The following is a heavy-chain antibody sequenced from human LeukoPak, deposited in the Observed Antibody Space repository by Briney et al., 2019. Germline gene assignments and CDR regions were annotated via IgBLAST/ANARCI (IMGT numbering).Heavy chain of an antibody. CDR1: GFTFSSYS. J-gene: IGHJ4*02. Sequence: GGSLRLSCAASGFTFSSYSMNWVRQAPGKGLEWVSYISSSSSTIYYADSVKGRLTISRDNAKNSLYLQMNSLRDEDTAVYYCARGYYDSSGYYYERNFDYWGQGTLVTVSS. V-gene: IGHV3-48*02. D-gene: IGHD3-22*01. CDR2: ISSSSSTI. CDR3: ARGYYDSSGYYYERNFDY.